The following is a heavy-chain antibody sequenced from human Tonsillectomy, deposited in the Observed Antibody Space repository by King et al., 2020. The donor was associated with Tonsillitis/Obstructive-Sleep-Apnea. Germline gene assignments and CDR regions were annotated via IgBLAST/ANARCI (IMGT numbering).Heavy chain of an antibody. Sequence: AKLVQSGAEVKKPGASVKVSCKASGYTFTGYYMHWVRQAPGQGLEWMGRINPNSGCTNYAQKFQGRVTMTRDTSISTAYMELSRLRSDDTDVYSCARGGYCSGGSCYGPIGFDPWGKGTLVTVSS. J-gene: IGHJ5*02. CDR3: ARGGYCSGGSCYGPIGFDP. V-gene: IGHV1-2*05. CDR1: GYTFTGYY. D-gene: IGHD2-15*01. CDR2: INPNSGCT.